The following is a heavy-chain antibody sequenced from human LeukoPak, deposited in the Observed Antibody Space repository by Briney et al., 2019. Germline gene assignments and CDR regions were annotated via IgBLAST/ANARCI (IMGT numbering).Heavy chain of an antibody. CDR3: ARGRSNYYGMDA. CDR2: IYYNGNT. J-gene: IGHJ6*02. CDR1: DGSINSYY. V-gene: IGHV4-59*01. Sequence: SETLSLTCSVSDGSINSYYWNWIRRPPGKGLEWIGYIYYNGNTNYSPSLKSRVTMSVDTSKNLFSLKVSSVTAADTAVYYCARGRSNYYGMDAWGQGTTVTVSS. D-gene: IGHD1-26*01.